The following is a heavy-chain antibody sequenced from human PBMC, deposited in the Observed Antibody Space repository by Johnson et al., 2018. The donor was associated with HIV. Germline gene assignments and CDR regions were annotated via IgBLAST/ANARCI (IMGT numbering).Heavy chain of an antibody. Sequence: VQLVESGGGLVQPGGSLRLSCAASGFTFSRYDMHWVRQATGKGLEWVSGIGTAGDTYYPGSVKGRFTISSENAKNSLYLQMNNLRAGDTAVYYCARETGTHAFDIWGQGTMVTVSS. CDR1: GFTFSRYD. V-gene: IGHV3-13*01. CDR2: IGTAGDT. CDR3: ARETGTHAFDI. J-gene: IGHJ3*02. D-gene: IGHD1-1*01.